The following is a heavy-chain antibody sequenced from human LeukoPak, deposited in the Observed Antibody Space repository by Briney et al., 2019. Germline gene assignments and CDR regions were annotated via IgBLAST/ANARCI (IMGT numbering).Heavy chain of an antibody. CDR3: ARGNSITMIDY. Sequence: SETLSLTCTVSGGSISSYYWSWIRQPPGKGLEWIGYIYYSGSTNYNPSLKSRVTISIDTSKNQFSLKLSSVTAADTAVYYCARGNSITMIDYWGQGTLVTVSS. CDR1: GGSISSYY. D-gene: IGHD3-22*01. CDR2: IYYSGST. J-gene: IGHJ4*02. V-gene: IGHV4-59*01.